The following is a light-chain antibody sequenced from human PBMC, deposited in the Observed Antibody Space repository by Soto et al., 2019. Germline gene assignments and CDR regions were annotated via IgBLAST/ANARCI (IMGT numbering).Light chain of an antibody. Sequence: DIQMTQSPSTLSASVGDRVTITCRTSQSFNSWLAWYQQKPGEAPKLLIYDDSSLASGVPSRFSGSRSGTEFTLTISSLQPDDFATYYFQQYNSYPLPFGGGTKVEI. CDR3: QQYNSYPLP. CDR1: QSFNSW. CDR2: DDS. V-gene: IGKV1-5*01. J-gene: IGKJ4*01.